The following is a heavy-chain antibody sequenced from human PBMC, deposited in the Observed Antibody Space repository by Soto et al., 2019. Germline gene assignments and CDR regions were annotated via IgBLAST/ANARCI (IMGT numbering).Heavy chain of an antibody. Sequence: QITLKESGPPLVKPTQTLTLTCTFSGFSLSTSGVGVGWIRQPPGKALEWLALIYWDDDKRYSPSLKSRLTITKDTSKNQVVLTMTNMDPVDTATYCCAHRRRPYSGSFYGWFDPWGQGTLVTVSS. V-gene: IGHV2-5*02. CDR2: IYWDDDK. CDR3: AHRRRPYSGSFYGWFDP. J-gene: IGHJ5*02. CDR1: GFSLSTSGVG. D-gene: IGHD1-26*01.